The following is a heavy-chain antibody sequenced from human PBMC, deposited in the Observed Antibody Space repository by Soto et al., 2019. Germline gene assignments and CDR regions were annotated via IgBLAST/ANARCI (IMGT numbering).Heavy chain of an antibody. D-gene: IGHD1-26*01. CDR2: IIPIFGTA. V-gene: IGHV1-69*13. CDR1: GGTFSSYA. Sequence: ASVKVSCKASGGTFSSYAISWVRQAPGQGLEWMGGIIPIFGTANYAQKFQGRVTITADESTSTAYMELSSLRSEDTAVYYCARESRYSGSRGDLLFDYWGQGTLVTVSS. J-gene: IGHJ4*02. CDR3: ARESRYSGSRGDLLFDY.